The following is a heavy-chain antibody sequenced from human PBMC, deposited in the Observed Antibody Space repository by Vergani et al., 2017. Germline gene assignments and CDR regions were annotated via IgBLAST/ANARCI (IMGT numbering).Heavy chain of an antibody. CDR1: GGSISSYY. V-gene: IGHV4-59*12. CDR2: IYYSGST. J-gene: IGHJ4*02. Sequence: QVQLQESGPGLVKPSETLSLTCTVSGGSISSYYWSWIRQPPGKGLEWIGYIYYSGSTNYNPSLKSRVTISVDTSKNQFSLKLSSVTAADTAVYYCARVVHIAAAVYFDYWGQGTLVTVSS. CDR3: ARVVHIAAAVYFDY. D-gene: IGHD6-13*01.